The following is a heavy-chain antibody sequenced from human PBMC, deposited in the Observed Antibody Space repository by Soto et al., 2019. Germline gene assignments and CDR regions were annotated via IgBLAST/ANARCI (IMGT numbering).Heavy chain of an antibody. V-gene: IGHV3-23*01. CDR1: GFTFSSYA. J-gene: IGHJ4*02. CDR3: ARGSSSWYFDY. Sequence: EVQLLESGGGLVQPGGSLRLSCAASGFTFSSYAMNWVRQAPGKGLEWVSVISGSDGSTYYADSVKGRFTISRDIAKATLTLQMNSLRAEDTAVDYCARGSSSWYFDYWGQGTLVTVSS. D-gene: IGHD6-13*01. CDR2: ISGSDGST.